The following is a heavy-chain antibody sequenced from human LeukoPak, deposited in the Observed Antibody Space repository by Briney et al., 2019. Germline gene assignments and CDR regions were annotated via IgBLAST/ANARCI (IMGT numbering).Heavy chain of an antibody. Sequence: GGSLRLSCAASGFTFSSYGMHWVRQAPGKGLEWVAIISYDGSNKYYADSVKGRFTISRDNSKNTLSLQMNSLRAEDTAVYFCARDPTAVAGPGNDAFDIWGQGTMVTVSS. J-gene: IGHJ3*02. CDR1: GFTFSSYG. D-gene: IGHD6-19*01. CDR2: ISYDGSNK. CDR3: ARDPTAVAGPGNDAFDI. V-gene: IGHV3-30*03.